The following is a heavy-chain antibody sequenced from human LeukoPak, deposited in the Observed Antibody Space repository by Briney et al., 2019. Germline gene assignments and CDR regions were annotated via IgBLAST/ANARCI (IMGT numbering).Heavy chain of an antibody. V-gene: IGHV3-30*18. CDR2: ISHDGSNT. Sequence: PGRSLRLSCAASGFTFSSYGIHWVRQAPGKGLEWVAVISHDGSNTDYTDSVKGRFTISRDNSKNTLYLQMNSLSAEDTAVYYCAKEMKPWMHFDYWGQGTLVTVSS. CDR3: AKEMKPWMHFDY. D-gene: IGHD5-12*01. J-gene: IGHJ4*02. CDR1: GFTFSSYG.